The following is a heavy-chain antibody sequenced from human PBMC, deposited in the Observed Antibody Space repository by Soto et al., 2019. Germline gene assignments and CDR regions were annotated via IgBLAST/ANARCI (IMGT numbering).Heavy chain of an antibody. CDR2: ISAYNGNT. V-gene: IGHV1-18*01. J-gene: IGHJ4*02. CDR3: ARVKTYYDILTGMELFDY. D-gene: IGHD3-9*01. CDR1: GYTFTSYG. Sequence: ASVKVSCKASGYTFTSYGISWVRQAPGQGLEWMGWISAYNGNTNYAQKLQGRVTMTTDTSTSTAYTELRSLRSDDTAVYYCARVKTYYDILTGMELFDYWGQGTLVTVSS.